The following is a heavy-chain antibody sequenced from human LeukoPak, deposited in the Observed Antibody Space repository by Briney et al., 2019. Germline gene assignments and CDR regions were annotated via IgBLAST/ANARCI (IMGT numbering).Heavy chain of an antibody. D-gene: IGHD1-26*01. CDR3: AKDSRSYLKNWFDP. CDR1: GFTFSSYA. CDR2: ISGSGGST. J-gene: IGHJ5*02. V-gene: IGHV3-23*01. Sequence: GGSLRLSCAASGFTFSSYAMSWVRQAPGKGLEWVSAISGSGGSTYYADSVKGRFTISRDNSKNTLHLQMNSLRAEDTAVYYCAKDSRSYLKNWFDPWGQGTLVTVSS.